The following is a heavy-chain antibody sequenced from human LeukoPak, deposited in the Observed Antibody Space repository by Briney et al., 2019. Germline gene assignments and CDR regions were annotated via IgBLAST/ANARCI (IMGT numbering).Heavy chain of an antibody. CDR1: GFTFSSYS. D-gene: IGHD4-17*01. CDR2: ISSSSSYI. V-gene: IGHV3-21*01. J-gene: IGHJ2*01. CDR3: ARDDDYGDYSDWYFDL. Sequence: GGSLRLSCAASGFTFSSYSMNWVRQAPGKGLEWVSSISSSSSYIYYADSVKGRFTISRDNAKTSLYLQMNSLRAEDTAMYYCARDDDYGDYSDWYFDLWGRGTLVTVSS.